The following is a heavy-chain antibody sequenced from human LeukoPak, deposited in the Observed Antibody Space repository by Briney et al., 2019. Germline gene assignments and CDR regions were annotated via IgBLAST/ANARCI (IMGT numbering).Heavy chain of an antibody. D-gene: IGHD2-2*02. Sequence: GGSLRLSCAASGFTFSNYAMHWVRQAPGKGLEYVSAISSNGGSTYYANSVKGRFTISRDNSKNTLYLQMNSLRAEDTAVYYCAKNSDPNVVVPAAIAYWGQGTLVTVSS. J-gene: IGHJ4*02. V-gene: IGHV3-64*01. CDR3: AKNSDPNVVVPAAIAY. CDR1: GFTFSNYA. CDR2: ISSNGGST.